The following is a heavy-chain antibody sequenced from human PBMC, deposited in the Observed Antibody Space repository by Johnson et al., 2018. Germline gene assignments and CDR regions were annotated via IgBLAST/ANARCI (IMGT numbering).Heavy chain of an antibody. CDR2: ISYDGSNK. V-gene: IGHV3-30*18. CDR1: GIPFRSYG. Sequence: QVQLVQSGGGVVQPGRSLRLSCVASGIPFRSYGMHWVRQAPGKGLEWVAVISYDGSNKFYADSVKGRCTFFSDNYKNTVYLQMNSLKTEDTARYYCAKKVFSTGPLWAFDMWGQGTKVTVSS. D-gene: IGHD2-8*02. J-gene: IGHJ3*02. CDR3: AKKVFSTGPLWAFDM.